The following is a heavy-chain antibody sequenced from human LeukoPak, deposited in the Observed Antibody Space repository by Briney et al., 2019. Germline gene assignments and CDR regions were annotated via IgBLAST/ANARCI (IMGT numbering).Heavy chain of an antibody. CDR3: ARGGSTQNAFDI. Sequence: SETLSLTCAVYGGSFSGYYWSWIRQPPGKGLEWIGEINHSGSTNYNPSLESRVTISVDTSKNQFSLKLSSVTAADTAVCYCARGGSTQNAFDIWGQGTMVTVSS. CDR2: INHSGST. CDR1: GGSFSGYY. V-gene: IGHV4-34*01. J-gene: IGHJ3*02.